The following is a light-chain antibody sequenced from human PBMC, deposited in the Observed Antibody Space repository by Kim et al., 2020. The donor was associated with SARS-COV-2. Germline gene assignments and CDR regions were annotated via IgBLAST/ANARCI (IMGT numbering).Light chain of an antibody. CDR1: QSVSSY. Sequence: EIVLTQSPATLSLSPGERATLSCRASQSVSSYLAWYQQKPGQAPRLLIYDASNRATGIPPRFSGSGSGTDFTLTISSLEPEDFAVYYCQQRSNRPPTFGGGTKLEI. CDR3: QQRSNRPPT. CDR2: DAS. V-gene: IGKV3-11*01. J-gene: IGKJ4*01.